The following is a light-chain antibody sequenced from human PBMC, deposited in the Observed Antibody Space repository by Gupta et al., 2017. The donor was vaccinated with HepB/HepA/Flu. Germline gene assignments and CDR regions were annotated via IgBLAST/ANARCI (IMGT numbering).Light chain of an antibody. CDR1: QSVSSTY. Sequence: EIVLTQSSGTLSLSPGERATLSCRASQSVSSTYLAWYQQKPGQAPRLLIYGASSRATGIPVKFSGSGSGTDFTLTISRLEPEDLAVYYCQQYGRSPLTFGGGTKVEIK. CDR3: QQYGRSPLT. J-gene: IGKJ4*01. CDR2: GAS. V-gene: IGKV3-20*01.